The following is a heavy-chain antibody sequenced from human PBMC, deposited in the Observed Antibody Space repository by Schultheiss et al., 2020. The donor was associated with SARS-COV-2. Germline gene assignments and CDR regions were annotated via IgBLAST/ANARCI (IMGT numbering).Heavy chain of an antibody. D-gene: IGHD2-8*02. Sequence: GGSLRLSCAASGFTFSIYAMHWVRQAPGKGLEWVSGIGGSGASTFYADSVKGRFTISRDNSNNTLYLQMNSLRAEDTAVYYCAKAQGRIRSSYWDRSGGWFDPWGQGILVTVSS. CDR2: IGGSGAST. J-gene: IGHJ5*02. V-gene: IGHV3-23*01. CDR1: GFTFSIYA. CDR3: AKAQGRIRSSYWDRSGGWFDP.